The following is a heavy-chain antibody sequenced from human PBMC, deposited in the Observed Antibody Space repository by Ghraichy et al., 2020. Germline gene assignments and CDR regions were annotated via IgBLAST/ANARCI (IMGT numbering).Heavy chain of an antibody. V-gene: IGHV3-74*01. CDR2: INSDGSST. D-gene: IGHD1-26*01. Sequence: LSLTCAASGFTFSSYWMHWVRQAPGKGLVWVSRINSDGSSTSYADSVKGRFTISRDNAKNTLYLQMNSLRAEDTAVYYCARARIVGATKLSYFDYWGQGTLVTVSS. J-gene: IGHJ4*02. CDR3: ARARIVGATKLSYFDY. CDR1: GFTFSSYW.